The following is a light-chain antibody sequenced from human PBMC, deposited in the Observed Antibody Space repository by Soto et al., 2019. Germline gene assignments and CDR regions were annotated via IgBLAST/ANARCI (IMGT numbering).Light chain of an antibody. CDR2: KAS. Sequence: DIQITQSPSTLSASVGDRVTITCRASQSINNWLAWYQQKPGKATKLFIFKASTLESGVPSRFSGSGSGTEFTLSISSLQPDDFATYFCQQYERFPRTFGQGTKVEIK. V-gene: IGKV1-5*03. J-gene: IGKJ1*01. CDR3: QQYERFPRT. CDR1: QSINNW.